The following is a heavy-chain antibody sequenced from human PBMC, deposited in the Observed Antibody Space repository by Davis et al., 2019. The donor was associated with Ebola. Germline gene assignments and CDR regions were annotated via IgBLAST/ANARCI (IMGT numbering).Heavy chain of an antibody. J-gene: IGHJ4*02. D-gene: IGHD1-26*01. CDR2: INNDESGA. Sequence: PGGSLRLSCAASGSTFSDYWMHWVRQAPGKGLVWVSRINNDESGANYADSVKGRFTISRDNAKNTLYLQMNSLRVEDTAVYYCARADSGSYYRALVYWGQGTLVTVSS. V-gene: IGHV3-74*01. CDR1: GSTFSDYW. CDR3: ARADSGSYYRALVY.